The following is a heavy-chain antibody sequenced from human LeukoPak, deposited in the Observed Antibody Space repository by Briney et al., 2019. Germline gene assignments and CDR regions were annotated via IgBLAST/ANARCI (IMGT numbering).Heavy chain of an antibody. Sequence: GESLKISCKGSGYSFTSYWIGWVRQMPGKGLEWMGIIYPGDSDTRYSPSFQGQVTISADKSISTAYLQWSSLKASDTAMYYCARQNDYGDSIHYGMDAWGQGTTVTVSS. CDR1: GYSFTSYW. CDR2: IYPGDSDT. CDR3: ARQNDYGDSIHYGMDA. D-gene: IGHD4-17*01. V-gene: IGHV5-51*01. J-gene: IGHJ6*02.